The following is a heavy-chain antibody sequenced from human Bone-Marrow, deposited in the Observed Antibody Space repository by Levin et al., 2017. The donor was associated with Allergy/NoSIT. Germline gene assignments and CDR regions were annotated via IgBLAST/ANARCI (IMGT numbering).Heavy chain of an antibody. D-gene: IGHD6-19*01. CDR1: GFTFSSYG. CDR2: IWYDGSNK. V-gene: IGHV3-33*01. Sequence: GESLKISCAASGFTFSSYGMHWVRQAPGKGLEWVAVIWYDGSNKYYADSVKGRFTISRDNSKNTLYLQMNSLRAEDTAVYYCARDLVAGTPSLDYWGQGTLVTVSS. CDR3: ARDLVAGTPSLDY. J-gene: IGHJ4*02.